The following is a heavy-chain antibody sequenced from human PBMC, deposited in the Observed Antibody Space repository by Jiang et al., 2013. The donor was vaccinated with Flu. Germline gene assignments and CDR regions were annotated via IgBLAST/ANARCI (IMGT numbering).Heavy chain of an antibody. CDR1: GFSLSTSGMC. J-gene: IGHJ2*01. V-gene: IGHV2-70*11. D-gene: IGHD3-22*01. CDR2: IDWDDDK. Sequence: PTQTLTLTCTFSGFSLSTSGMCVSWIRQPPGKALEWLARIDWDDDKYYSTSLKTRLTISKDTSKNQVVLTMTNMDPVDTATYYCARAYYYDSTEGNWYFDLWGRGTLVTVSS. CDR3: ARAYYYDSTEGNWYFDL.